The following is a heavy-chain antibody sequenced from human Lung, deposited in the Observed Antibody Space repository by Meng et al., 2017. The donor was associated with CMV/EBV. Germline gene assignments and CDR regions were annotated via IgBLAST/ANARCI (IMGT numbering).Heavy chain of an antibody. CDR3: ARGYCSSTSCHRWFDP. CDR1: GSISSGDYY. Sequence: GSISSGDYYWSWIRRPPGKGLEWIGYIYYSGSTYYNPSLKSRVTISVDTSKNQFSLKLSSVTAADTAVYYCARGYCSSTSCHRWFDPWGQGTLVTVSS. V-gene: IGHV4-30-4*08. CDR2: IYYSGST. D-gene: IGHD2-2*02. J-gene: IGHJ5*02.